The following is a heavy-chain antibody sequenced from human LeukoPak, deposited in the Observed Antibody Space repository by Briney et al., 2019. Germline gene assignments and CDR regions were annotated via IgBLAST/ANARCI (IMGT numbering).Heavy chain of an antibody. CDR1: GYSFTSYG. Sequence: ASVKVSCKASGYSFTSYGISWVRQAPGQGLEWMGWISTYNANTNYALKLQGRVTLTTDTSTSTAYMELKSLRSDDTAVYYCAREECSIGVCYPSGYWGQGTLITVSS. CDR2: ISTYNANT. CDR3: AREECSIGVCYPSGY. D-gene: IGHD2-8*01. J-gene: IGHJ4*02. V-gene: IGHV1-18*01.